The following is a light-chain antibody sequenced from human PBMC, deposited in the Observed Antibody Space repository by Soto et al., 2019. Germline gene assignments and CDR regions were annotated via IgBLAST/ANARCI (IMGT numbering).Light chain of an antibody. CDR1: QSVTSTY. J-gene: IGKJ1*01. CDR2: GAS. CDR3: QQYGSSPRT. V-gene: IGKV3-20*01. Sequence: EIVLTQSPGTLSLSPGERATLSCRASQSVTSTYLAWYQQKPGQAPRLVIYGASSRATGMPDRFSGRGSGTDFTLTISRLEPEDFAVYYCQQYGSSPRTFGQGTKVDIK.